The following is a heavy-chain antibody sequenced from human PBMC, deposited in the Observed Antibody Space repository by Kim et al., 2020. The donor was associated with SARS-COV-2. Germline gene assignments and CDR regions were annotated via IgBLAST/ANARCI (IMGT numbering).Heavy chain of an antibody. CDR3: ARDQIAVAGSFDY. D-gene: IGHD6-19*01. J-gene: IGHJ4*02. Sequence: DYAVAVKSRHTVNPATSKNQFSLQLNSVTPEDTAVYYCARDQIAVAGSFDYWGQGTLVTVSS. V-gene: IGHV6-1*01.